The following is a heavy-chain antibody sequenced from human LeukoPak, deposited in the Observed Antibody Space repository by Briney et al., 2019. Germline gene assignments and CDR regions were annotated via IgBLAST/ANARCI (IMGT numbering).Heavy chain of an antibody. CDR2: INHSGST. Sequence: SETLSLTCAVYGGSFSGYYWSWIRQPPGKGLEWIGEINHSGSTNYNPSLKSRVTISVDTSKNQFSLKLSSVTAADTAVYYCARVPALLRYFDWEREGYYFDYWGQGTLVTVSS. CDR1: GGSFSGYY. J-gene: IGHJ4*02. D-gene: IGHD3-9*01. CDR3: ARVPALLRYFDWEREGYYFDY. V-gene: IGHV4-34*01.